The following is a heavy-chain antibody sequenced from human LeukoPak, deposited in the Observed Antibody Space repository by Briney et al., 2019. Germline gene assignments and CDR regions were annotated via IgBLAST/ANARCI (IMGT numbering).Heavy chain of an antibody. V-gene: IGHV4-30-4*08. Sequence: SETLSLTCTVSDGSISSGDYYWSWIRQPLGKGLEWIGYIYSSGSTYYNPSLKSRVTISVDTSKNQFSLKLSSVTAADTAVYYCARRNWGGYFDYWGQGTLVTVSS. CDR1: DGSISSGDYY. D-gene: IGHD7-27*01. CDR2: IYSSGST. CDR3: ARRNWGGYFDY. J-gene: IGHJ4*02.